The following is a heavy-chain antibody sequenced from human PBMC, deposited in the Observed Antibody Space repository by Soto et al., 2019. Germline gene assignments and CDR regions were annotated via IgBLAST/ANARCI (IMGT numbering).Heavy chain of an antibody. V-gene: IGHV1-69*01. J-gene: IGHJ6*04. D-gene: IGHD2-2*01. CDR1: GGTFSNYT. Sequence: QVQLVQSGAEVKKPGSSVKVFCKASGGTFSNYTISWVRQAPGQGLEWMGGMIPVFGTTDYEQKFQGRVTITADGSTSTAYMKLSRLRSADTAVYYCARYSPYIVVRKPTGNQDYYGMDVWGEGTTVTVSS. CDR2: MIPVFGTT. CDR3: ARYSPYIVVRKPTGNQDYYGMDV.